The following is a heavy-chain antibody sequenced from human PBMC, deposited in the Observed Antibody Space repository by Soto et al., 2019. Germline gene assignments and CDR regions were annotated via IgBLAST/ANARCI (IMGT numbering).Heavy chain of an antibody. J-gene: IGHJ5*02. V-gene: IGHV1-46*01. CDR3: ARSSGGNFGIIIEGSNWFDP. Sequence: ASVKISCKAPGDTFTSYYLNWVRQAPGQGLEWMGVVNPHGGSTKYARKFQGRGTMTRDTSRSTVYMELRSLRSDDTAIYYCARSSGGNFGIIIEGSNWFDPWGQGTLVTVSS. CDR1: GDTFTSYY. CDR2: VNPHGGST. D-gene: IGHD3-3*01.